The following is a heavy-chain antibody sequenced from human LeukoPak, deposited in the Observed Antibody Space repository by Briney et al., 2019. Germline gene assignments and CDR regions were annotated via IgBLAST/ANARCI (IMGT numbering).Heavy chain of an antibody. D-gene: IGHD3-22*01. CDR2: ISTSSNYI. J-gene: IGHJ2*01. V-gene: IGHV3-21*01. CDR3: ARADSSGYYLFGGFDL. Sequence: GGSLRLSCAASGFTFSSYNMNWVRQAPGKGLEWVSSISTSSNYIYYADSVKGRFTISRDNARNSLYLQMNSLRAEDTAVYYCARADSSGYYLFGGFDLWDRGTLVTVSS. CDR1: GFTFSSYN.